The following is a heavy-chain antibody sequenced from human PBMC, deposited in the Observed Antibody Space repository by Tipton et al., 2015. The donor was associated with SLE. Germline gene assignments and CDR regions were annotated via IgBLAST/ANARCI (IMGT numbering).Heavy chain of an antibody. CDR3: ARERGPGFLEWLSDFDAFDI. V-gene: IGHV4-39*07. Sequence: LRLSCTVSGGSISSSSYYWGWIRQPPGKGLERLGSNYYSGSTYYNPSLKSRVTISVDTSKNQFSLKLSSVTAADTAVYYCARERGPGFLEWLSDFDAFDIWGQGTMVTVSS. J-gene: IGHJ3*02. CDR2: NYYSGST. D-gene: IGHD3-3*01. CDR1: GGSISSSSYY.